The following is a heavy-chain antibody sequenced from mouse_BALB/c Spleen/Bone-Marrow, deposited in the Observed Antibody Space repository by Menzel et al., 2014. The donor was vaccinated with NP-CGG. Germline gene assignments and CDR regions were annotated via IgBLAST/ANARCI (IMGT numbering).Heavy chain of an antibody. J-gene: IGHJ4*01. V-gene: IGHV1S137*01. CDR2: ISTYNGNT. Sequence: VQLVESGPEVVRPGVSVKISCKGSGYTFTDYAMHWVKQSHAKSLEWIGVISTYNGNTNYNQKFKGKATMTVDKSSSPANMELAKLPSEISAIYSCAKEVRPPWYAVATWGQGPPAPVSS. CDR1: GYTFTDYA. CDR3: AKEVRPPWYAVAT.